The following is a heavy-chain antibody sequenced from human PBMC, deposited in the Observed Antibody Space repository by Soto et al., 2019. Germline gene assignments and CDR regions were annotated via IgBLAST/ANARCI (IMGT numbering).Heavy chain of an antibody. D-gene: IGHD1-26*01. Sequence: QVQLQQSGPGLVKPSQTLSLTCAISGDSVSSNSAAWNWIRQSPSRGLEWLGRAYYRSKWYNDYAVSVKSRITSNPDTSKNQFSLQLNSVTPEDTAVYYCARERWELPEGPYYFDYWGQGTLVTVSS. J-gene: IGHJ4*02. V-gene: IGHV6-1*01. CDR3: ARERWELPEGPYYFDY. CDR2: AYYRSKWYN. CDR1: GDSVSSNSAA.